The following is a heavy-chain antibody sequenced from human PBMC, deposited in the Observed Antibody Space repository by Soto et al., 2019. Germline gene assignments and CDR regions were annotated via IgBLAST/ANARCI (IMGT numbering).Heavy chain of an antibody. J-gene: IGHJ4*02. CDR1: GFTFSSYS. CDR3: ARDQIAWQQNPLYFDY. CDR2: ISSSSSYI. Sequence: GGSLRLSCAASGFTFSSYSMNWVRQAPGKGLEWVSSISSSSSYIYYADSVKGRFTISRDNAKNSLYLQMNSLRAEDTAVYYCARDQIAWQQNPLYFDYWGQGTLVTVSS. D-gene: IGHD3-3*02. V-gene: IGHV3-21*01.